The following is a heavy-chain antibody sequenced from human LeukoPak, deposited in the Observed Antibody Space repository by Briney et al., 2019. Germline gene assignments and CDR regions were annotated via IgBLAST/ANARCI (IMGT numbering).Heavy chain of an antibody. CDR1: GGSISSSSYY. V-gene: IGHV4-39*07. D-gene: IGHD3-22*01. Sequence: SETLSLTCTVFGGSISSSSYYWGWIRQPPGKGLEWIGSIYYSGSTYYNPSLKSRVTISVDTSKNQFSLKLSSVTAADTAVYYCARAGTYYYDSNAFDIWGQGTMVTVSS. J-gene: IGHJ3*02. CDR3: ARAGTYYYDSNAFDI. CDR2: IYYSGST.